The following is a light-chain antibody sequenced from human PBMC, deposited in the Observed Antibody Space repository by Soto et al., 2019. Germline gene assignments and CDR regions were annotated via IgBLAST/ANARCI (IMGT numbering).Light chain of an antibody. V-gene: IGLV2-14*01. CDR1: SSDVGGYNY. CDR3: SSYISSITYV. Sequence: QSVLTQPASVSGSPGQSITISCPGTSSDVGGYNYVSWYQQHPGKAPKLMIYDVSNRPSGVSNRFSGSKSGNTASLTISGLQAEDEADYYCSSYISSITYVFGTGTKVTVL. CDR2: DVS. J-gene: IGLJ1*01.